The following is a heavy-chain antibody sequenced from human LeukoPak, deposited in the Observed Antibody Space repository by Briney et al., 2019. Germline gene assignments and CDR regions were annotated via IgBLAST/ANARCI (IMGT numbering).Heavy chain of an antibody. V-gene: IGHV1-69*05. D-gene: IGHD3-10*01. J-gene: IGHJ4*02. CDR2: IIPIFGTA. Sequence: SEKVSCKASGRTFSSYAISWVRQAPGQGLEWMGGIIPIFGTANYAQKFQGRVTITTDESTSTAYMELSSLRSEDTAVYYCARVGSYYGSGSHYYFDYWGQGTLVTVSS. CDR3: ARVGSYYGSGSHYYFDY. CDR1: GRTFSSYA.